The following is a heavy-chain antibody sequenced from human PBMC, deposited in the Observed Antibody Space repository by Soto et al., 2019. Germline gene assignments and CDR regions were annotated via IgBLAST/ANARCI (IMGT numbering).Heavy chain of an antibody. CDR3: ARVFSGAYFDY. D-gene: IGHD3-3*01. J-gene: IGHJ4*02. Sequence: SETLSLTCTVSGGSISSGGYYWSWIRQHPGKGLEWIEYIYYSGSTYYNPSLKSRVTISVDTSKNQFSLKLSSVTAADTAVYYCARVFSGAYFDYWGQGTLVTVSS. CDR1: GGSISSGGYY. CDR2: IYYSGST. V-gene: IGHV4-31*03.